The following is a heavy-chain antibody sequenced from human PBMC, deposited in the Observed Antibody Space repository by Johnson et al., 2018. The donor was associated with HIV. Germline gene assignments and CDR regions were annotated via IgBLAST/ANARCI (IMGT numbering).Heavy chain of an antibody. Sequence: QVQLVESGGGVVQPGGSLRLSCAASGFTFSSYGMHWVRQAPGKGLEWVAFIRYDGSNKYYADSVKGRFTISRDNRKNTLYLEMDSLRAEDTAVYYCAKARSRRWHHDAFDIWGQGTLVSVSS. V-gene: IGHV3-30*02. CDR3: AKARSRRWHHDAFDI. CDR2: IRYDGSNK. CDR1: GFTFSSYG. J-gene: IGHJ3*02. D-gene: IGHD5-24*01.